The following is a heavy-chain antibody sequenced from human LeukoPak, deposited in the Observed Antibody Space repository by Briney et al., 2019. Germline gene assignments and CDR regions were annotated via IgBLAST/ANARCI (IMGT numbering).Heavy chain of an antibody. J-gene: IGHJ5*02. D-gene: IGHD3-22*01. V-gene: IGHV1-46*01. CDR1: GYTFTSYY. CDR3: ARDSVRVPDSSGYLGWFDP. CDR2: ITPIGGST. Sequence: GASVKVSCKASGYTFTSYYMHWVRQAPEQGLKWMGIITPIGGSTSYAQKFQGRVTMTRDTSTSTVYMELSSLRSEDTAVYYCARDSVRVPDSSGYLGWFDPWGQGTLVTVSS.